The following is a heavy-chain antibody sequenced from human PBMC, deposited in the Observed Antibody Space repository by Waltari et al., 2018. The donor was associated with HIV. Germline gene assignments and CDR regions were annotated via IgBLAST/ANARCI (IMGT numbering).Heavy chain of an antibody. D-gene: IGHD5-12*01. J-gene: IGHJ6*02. CDR1: GGSISNGSYY. CDR2: IYSSGNT. CDR3: ARGRFEGYILYYYYGMDV. V-gene: IGHV4-61*02. Sequence: QVQLQESGPGLVKPSQTLSLTCTVSGGSISNGSYYWNWIRQPAGKGLEWIGRIYSSGNTNDTPSRKSRVTISVDTSKNQFSLKLSFVTAADTAVYYCARGRFEGYILYYYYGMDVWGQGTTVSVSS.